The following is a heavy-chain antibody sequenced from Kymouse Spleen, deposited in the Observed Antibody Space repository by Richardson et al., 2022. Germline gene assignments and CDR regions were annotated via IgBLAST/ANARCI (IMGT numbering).Heavy chain of an antibody. J-gene: IGHJ6*02. CDR3: AREGPITMVRGVIPNPLYYYYYGMDV. V-gene: IGHV4-61*01. CDR2: IYYSGST. CDR1: GGSVSSGSYY. D-gene: IGHD3-10*01. Sequence: QVQLQESGPGLVKPSETLSLTCTVSGGSVSSGSYYWSWIRQPPGKGLEWIGYIYYSGSTNYNPSLKSRVTISVDTSKNQFSLKLSSVTAADTAVYYCAREGPITMVRGVIPNPLYYYYYGMDVWGQGTTVTVSS.